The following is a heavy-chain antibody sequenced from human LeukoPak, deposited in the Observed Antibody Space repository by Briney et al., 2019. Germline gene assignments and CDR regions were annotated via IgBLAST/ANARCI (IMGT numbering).Heavy chain of an antibody. CDR2: INPNSGGT. J-gene: IGHJ5*02. V-gene: IGHV1-2*02. D-gene: IGHD1-26*01. CDR1: GYTFTCYY. Sequence: GASVKVSCKASGYTFTCYYMHWVRQAPGQGLEWMGWINPNSGGTNYAQKFQGRVTMTRDTSISTAYMELSRLRSDDTAVYYCARAPIVGATTVGNWFDPWGQGTLVTVSS. CDR3: ARAPIVGATTVGNWFDP.